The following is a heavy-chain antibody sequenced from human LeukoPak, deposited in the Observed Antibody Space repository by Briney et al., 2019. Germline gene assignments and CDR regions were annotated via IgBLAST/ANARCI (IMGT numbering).Heavy chain of an antibody. D-gene: IGHD3-22*01. Sequence: GGSLRLSCAVSEFTFSSYEMNWVRQAPGKGLEWVSYISRSGTTIYYADSVKGRFTISRDNAKNSLYLQMNSLRAEDTAVYYCASSDSSGYYHDAFDIWGQGTMVTVSS. V-gene: IGHV3-48*03. CDR3: ASSDSSGYYHDAFDI. CDR2: ISRSGTTI. CDR1: EFTFSSYE. J-gene: IGHJ3*02.